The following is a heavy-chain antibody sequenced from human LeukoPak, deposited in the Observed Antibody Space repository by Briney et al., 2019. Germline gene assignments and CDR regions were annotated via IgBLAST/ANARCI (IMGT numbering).Heavy chain of an antibody. D-gene: IGHD1-1*01. Sequence: GGSLRLSCAASGYRFSTSDMHCGRQASGRGLEWVSSIASTGETYYAPSVKGRFTISRENAKNSLYLQMNSLRGGDTAVYYCARPYSWNDGIDYWGQGTLVTVSS. CDR3: ARPYSWNDGIDY. CDR2: IASTGET. V-gene: IGHV3-13*01. CDR1: GYRFSTSD. J-gene: IGHJ4*02.